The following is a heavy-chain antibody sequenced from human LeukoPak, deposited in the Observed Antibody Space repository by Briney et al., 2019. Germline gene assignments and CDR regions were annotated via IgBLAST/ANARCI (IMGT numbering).Heavy chain of an antibody. CDR2: IYRGGST. CDR1: GVTAATNF. V-gene: IGHV3-53*01. J-gene: IGHJ1*01. Sequence: GGSLRLSCAASGVTAATNFMSRAPESPGKGLEWVSVIYRGGSTDNAASVHGRFTVSTDNSMHTLFLQMNNLRAEDTALYFCASAREYCGSAGCDEYFQHWGQSTLVIVSS. CDR3: ASAREYCGSAGCDEYFQH. D-gene: IGHD2-21*01.